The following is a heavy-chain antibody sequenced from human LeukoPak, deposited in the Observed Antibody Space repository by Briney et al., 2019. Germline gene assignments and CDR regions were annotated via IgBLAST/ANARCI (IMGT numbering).Heavy chain of an antibody. CDR1: GFTFSSYW. D-gene: IGHD6-19*01. V-gene: IGHV3-74*01. CDR2: INSDGSST. J-gene: IGHJ4*02. Sequence: QPGGSLRLSCAASGFTFSSYWMHWVRQAPGKGPVWVSRINSDGSSTSYADSVKGRFTISRDNAKNTLYLQMNSLRAEDTAVYYCARRPIAVAGTADYWGQGTLVTVSS. CDR3: ARRPIAVAGTADY.